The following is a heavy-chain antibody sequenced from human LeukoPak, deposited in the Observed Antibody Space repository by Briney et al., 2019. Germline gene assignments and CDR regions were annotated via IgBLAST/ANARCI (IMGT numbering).Heavy chain of an antibody. V-gene: IGHV3-23*01. CDR1: GFTFSNYA. D-gene: IGHD5-18*01. CDR2: ITGSGGST. Sequence: GSLRLSCAASGFTFSNYAMSWVRQAPGKGLEWVSAITGSGGSTYYADSVKGRFTISRDNSKNTLYLQMNSLRAEDTAVYYCGRGYSYGYYYYGMDVWGQGTTVTVSS. J-gene: IGHJ6*02. CDR3: GRGYSYGYYYYGMDV.